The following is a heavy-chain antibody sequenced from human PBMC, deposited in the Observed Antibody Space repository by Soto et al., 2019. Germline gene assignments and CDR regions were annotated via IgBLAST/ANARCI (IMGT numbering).Heavy chain of an antibody. CDR3: ARRYGGNFDY. J-gene: IGHJ4*02. Sequence: QVQLQESGPGLVKPSKTLSLTCTVSGGSISSYYWSWIRQPPGKGLEWIGYIYYSGSTNYNPSLKSRVPISVDTSKNQFSLKLSSVTAADTAVYYCARRYGGNFDYWGQGALVTVSS. CDR1: GGSISSYY. V-gene: IGHV4-59*01. D-gene: IGHD3-16*01. CDR2: IYYSGST.